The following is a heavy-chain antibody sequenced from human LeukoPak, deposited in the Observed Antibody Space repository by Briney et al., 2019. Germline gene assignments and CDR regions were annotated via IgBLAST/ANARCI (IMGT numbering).Heavy chain of an antibody. V-gene: IGHV1-46*01. CDR2: INPSDDTT. J-gene: IGHJ1*01. Sequence: ASVKVSCKASGYTFTSNHMHWVRQAPGQGREWMGIINPSDDTTTYAQKFRGRVTMTRDTSTSTVYMDLSSLRSEDTAVYYCARDGGSYGDCPHWGQGTLVTVSS. D-gene: IGHD4-17*01. CDR3: ARDGGSYGDCPH. CDR1: GYTFTSNH.